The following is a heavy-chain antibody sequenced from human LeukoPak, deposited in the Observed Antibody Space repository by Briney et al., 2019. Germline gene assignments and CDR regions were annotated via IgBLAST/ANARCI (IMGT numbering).Heavy chain of an antibody. Sequence: ASVKVSCKASGYTFTVYYMHWVRQAPGQGLEWMGWINPNSGGTNYAQKFQGRVTMTRDTSISTAYMELSRLRSDDTAVYYCARDFCTNGVCSTAFDYWGQGTLVTVSS. J-gene: IGHJ4*02. V-gene: IGHV1-2*02. CDR3: ARDFCTNGVCSTAFDY. CDR2: INPNSGGT. D-gene: IGHD2-8*01. CDR1: GYTFTVYY.